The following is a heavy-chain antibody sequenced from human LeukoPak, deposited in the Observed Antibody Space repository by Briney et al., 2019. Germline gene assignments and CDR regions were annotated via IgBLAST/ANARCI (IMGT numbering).Heavy chain of an antibody. CDR2: ISYDGSNK. CDR1: GFTFSSYG. D-gene: IGHD6-13*01. CDR3: ARETGAWSLAAAGLYYYYYMDV. V-gene: IGHV3-30*03. Sequence: GGSLRLSCAASGFTFSSYGMHWVRQAPGKGLEWVAVISYDGSNKYYADSVKGRFTISRDNAKNSLYLQMNSLRAEDTAVYYCARETGAWSLAAAGLYYYYYMDVWGKGTTVTVSS. J-gene: IGHJ6*03.